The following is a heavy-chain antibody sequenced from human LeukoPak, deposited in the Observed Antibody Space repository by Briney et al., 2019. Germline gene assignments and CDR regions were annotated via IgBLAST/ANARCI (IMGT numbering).Heavy chain of an antibody. CDR1: GGSISGYY. CDR2: IYNSGIT. J-gene: IGHJ3*02. D-gene: IGHD3-22*01. Sequence: SETLSLTCTVSGGSISGYYWSWIRQPPGKGLEWIGYIYNSGITNYNPSLKSRVTISEDTSKNQFSLKLSSVTAADTAVYYCARPMIDYYDSSGRDAFDIWGQGTMVTVSS. V-gene: IGHV4-59*12. CDR3: ARPMIDYYDSSGRDAFDI.